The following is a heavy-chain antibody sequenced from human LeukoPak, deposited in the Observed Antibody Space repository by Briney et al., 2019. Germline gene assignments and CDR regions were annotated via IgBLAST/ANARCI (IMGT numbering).Heavy chain of an antibody. J-gene: IGHJ4*02. CDR2: FDPEDGET. D-gene: IGHD3-22*01. V-gene: IGHV1-24*01. CDR3: ATPPYYYDSSGHEVDY. CDR1: GYTFTGYY. Sequence: WASVKVSCKASGYTFTGYYLHWVRQAPGKGLEWMGGFDPEDGETIYAQKFQGRVTMTEDTSTDTAYMELSSLRSEDTAVYYCATPPYYYDSSGHEVDYWGQGTLVTASS.